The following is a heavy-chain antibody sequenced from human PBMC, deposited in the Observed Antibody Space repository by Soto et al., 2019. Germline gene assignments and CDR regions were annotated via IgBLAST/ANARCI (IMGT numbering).Heavy chain of an antibody. V-gene: IGHV3-74*01. D-gene: IGHD3-10*02. J-gene: IGHJ4*02. Sequence: PGGSLRLSCAASGFTFSMYWMHWVRQVPGKGPEWVSRINDDGISTNYADSVKGRFTISRDNAKNTLYLQMNALRVEDTAVYYCQRGTRSTSTCTGAFWGQGTLVTVSS. CDR1: GFTFSMYW. CDR3: QRGTRSTSTCTGAF. CDR2: INDDGIST.